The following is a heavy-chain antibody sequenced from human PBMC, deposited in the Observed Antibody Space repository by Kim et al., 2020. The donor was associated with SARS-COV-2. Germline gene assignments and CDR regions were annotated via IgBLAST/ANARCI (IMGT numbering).Heavy chain of an antibody. J-gene: IGHJ6*02. CDR3: ARELRENWNSYYYYYGMDV. CDR1: GGTFSSYA. Sequence: SVKVSCKASGGTFSSYAISWVRQAPGQGLEWMGGIIPIFGTANYAQKFQGRVTITADESTSTAYMELSSLRSEDTAVYYCARELRENWNSYYYYYGMDVWGQGTTVTVSS. CDR2: IIPIFGTA. D-gene: IGHD1-1*01. V-gene: IGHV1-69*13.